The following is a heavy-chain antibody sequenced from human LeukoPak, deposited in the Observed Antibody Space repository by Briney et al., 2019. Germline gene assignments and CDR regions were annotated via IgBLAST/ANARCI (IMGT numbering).Heavy chain of an antibody. Sequence: PGGSLRLSCAASGFTFSSYNMNWVRQAPGKGLEWVSSISGSSTYIYYADSVRGRFTISRDNAKNSLFLHMNSLRAEDTAVYYCAREVGATGDYWGQGTLVTVSS. CDR1: GFTFSSYN. CDR3: AREVGATGDY. D-gene: IGHD1-26*01. CDR2: ISGSSTYI. V-gene: IGHV3-21*01. J-gene: IGHJ4*02.